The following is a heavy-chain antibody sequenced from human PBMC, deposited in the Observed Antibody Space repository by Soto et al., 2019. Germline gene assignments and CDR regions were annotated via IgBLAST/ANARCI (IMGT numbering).Heavy chain of an antibody. CDR1: GYTFTSYD. V-gene: IGHV1-8*01. CDR3: ARGNMITFGGVIATPYYYYYMDV. J-gene: IGHJ6*03. D-gene: IGHD3-16*02. CDR2: MNTNSGKT. Sequence: QVQLVQSGAEVKKPGASVKVSCKASGYTFTSYDINWVRQATGQGLEWLGWMNTNSGKTGYAQKFQGRVNMARNTSISTAYMELSSLRSEDTAVYYCARGNMITFGGVIATPYYYYYMDVWGKGTTVTVSS.